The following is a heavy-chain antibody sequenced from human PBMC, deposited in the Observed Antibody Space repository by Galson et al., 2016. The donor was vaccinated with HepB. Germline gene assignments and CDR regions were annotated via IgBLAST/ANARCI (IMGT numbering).Heavy chain of an antibody. V-gene: IGHV3-7*01. J-gene: IGHJ4*02. CDR1: GFTFSSYW. CDR3: ARDSRRKPYSSSQGGLLDY. Sequence: SLRLSCAAPGFTFSSYWMSWVRQAPGKGLEWVANIKQDGSEKYYVDSVKGRFTISRDNAKNSLFLQMNSLRAEDTAVYYCARDSRRKPYSSSQGGLLDYWGQGTLVTVSS. CDR2: IKQDGSEK. D-gene: IGHD6-13*01.